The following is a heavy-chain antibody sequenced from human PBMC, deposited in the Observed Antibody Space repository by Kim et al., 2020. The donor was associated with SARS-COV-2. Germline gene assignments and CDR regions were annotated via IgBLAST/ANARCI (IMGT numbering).Heavy chain of an antibody. D-gene: IGHD6-19*01. CDR3: TRFFSSGWLSGYYYSMDV. CDR2: IRSKAYGGTT. V-gene: IGHV3-49*04. CDR1: GFTFGDYA. Sequence: GGSLRLSCTASGFTFGDYAMSWVRQAPGKGLKWVGFIRSKAYGGTTEYAASVKGRFTISRDDSKSIAYLQMNSLKTEDTAVYHCTRFFSSGWLSGYYYSMDVWGQGTTVTVSS. J-gene: IGHJ6*02.